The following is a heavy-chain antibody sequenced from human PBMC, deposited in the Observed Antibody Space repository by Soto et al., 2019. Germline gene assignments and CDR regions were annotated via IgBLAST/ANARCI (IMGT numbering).Heavy chain of an antibody. CDR3: VRGMNPLF. CDR2: ISISSSDR. J-gene: IGHJ4*01. Sequence: GGSLRLSCAASGFTLRTYTMNWVRQAPGKGLEWVSSISISSSDRYYADSVRGRFTISRDNAKNALYLQMNSLGADDTAVYFCVRGMNPLFGGQGTLVTVSS. CDR1: GFTLRTYT. V-gene: IGHV3-21*06.